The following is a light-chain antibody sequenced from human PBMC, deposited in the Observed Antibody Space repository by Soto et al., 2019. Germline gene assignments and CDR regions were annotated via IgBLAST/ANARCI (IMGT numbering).Light chain of an antibody. CDR3: QQYGSSHIT. Sequence: EVVMTQSPATLSVSPGERATLSCRASQSVTSNYLAWYQQKPGQAPRLLIDGASRRATAIPDRFSGSGSGTDFTLTISRLEHEDFAVFYCQQYGSSHITLGQGTRLEIK. CDR1: QSVTSNY. J-gene: IGKJ5*01. V-gene: IGKV3-20*01. CDR2: GAS.